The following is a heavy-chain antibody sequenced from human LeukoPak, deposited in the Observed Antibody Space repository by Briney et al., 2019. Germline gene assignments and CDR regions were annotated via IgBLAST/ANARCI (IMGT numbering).Heavy chain of an antibody. J-gene: IGHJ4*02. V-gene: IGHV4-59*08. CDR1: GGSTSSLY. CDR2: IYYTGST. Sequence: SETLSLTCSVSGGSTSSLYWSWIRQPPGKGLEWIGYIYYTGSTNYNPSLRGRVTMFVDMSKNQFSLRLSSVTAADTAVYYCARHRAYSSSSPFDYWGQGTLVTVSS. CDR3: ARHRAYSSSSPFDY. D-gene: IGHD6-6*01.